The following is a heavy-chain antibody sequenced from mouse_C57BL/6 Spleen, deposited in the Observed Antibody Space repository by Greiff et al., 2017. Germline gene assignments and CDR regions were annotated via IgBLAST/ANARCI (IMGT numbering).Heavy chain of an antibody. CDR1: GYTFTSYW. Sequence: QVHVKQPGAELVRPGSSVKLSCKASGYTFTSYWMHWVKQRPIQGLEWIGNIDPSDSETHYNQKFKDKATLTVDKSSSTAYMQLSSLTSEDSAVYYCARDTYFDYWGQGTTLTVSS. V-gene: IGHV1-52*01. CDR2: IDPSDSET. J-gene: IGHJ2*01. CDR3: ARDTYFDY.